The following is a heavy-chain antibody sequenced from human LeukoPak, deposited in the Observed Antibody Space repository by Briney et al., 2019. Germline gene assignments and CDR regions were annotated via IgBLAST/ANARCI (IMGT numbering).Heavy chain of an antibody. V-gene: IGHV3-23*01. CDR2: MSGSGGST. J-gene: IGHJ5*02. CDR1: GFTFSSYA. D-gene: IGHD3-10*01. CDR3: AKGTWFGDPNWFDP. Sequence: GGSLRLSCASSGFTFSSYAMSSVRQAPGKGLEWLSAMSGSGGSTYYADSVKGRFTISRDNSKNTLYLQMNSLRAEDTAVYYCAKGTWFGDPNWFDPWGQGTLVTVSS.